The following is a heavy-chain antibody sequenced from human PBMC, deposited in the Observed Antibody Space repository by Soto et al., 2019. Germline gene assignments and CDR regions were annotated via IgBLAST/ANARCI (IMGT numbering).Heavy chain of an antibody. Sequence: EVQLVESGGGLVQPGGSLRLSCAASGFTFSSYSMNWVRQAPGKGLEWVSYISSSSSTIYYADSVKGRFTISRDNAKNSPYLQMNSLRAEDTAVYYCARDIVVVPAAMGGGYWGQGTLVTVSS. J-gene: IGHJ4*02. V-gene: IGHV3-48*01. D-gene: IGHD2-2*01. CDR3: ARDIVVVPAAMGGGY. CDR1: GFTFSSYS. CDR2: ISSSSSTI.